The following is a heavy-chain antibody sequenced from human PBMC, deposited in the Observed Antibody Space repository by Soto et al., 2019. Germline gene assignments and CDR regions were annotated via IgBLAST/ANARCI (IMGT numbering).Heavy chain of an antibody. D-gene: IGHD1-26*01. J-gene: IGHJ4*02. CDR2: IYYSGTT. Sequence: SETLSLTCAVSGYSISSSNWWGWIRQPPGKGLEWIGYIYYSGTTYYNPPLKSRVTMSVDTSKNQFSLKLTSVTAVGTAVYYCARREIQGPIDYWGQGTLVTVSS. CDR1: GYSISSSNW. V-gene: IGHV4-28*01. CDR3: ARREIQGPIDY.